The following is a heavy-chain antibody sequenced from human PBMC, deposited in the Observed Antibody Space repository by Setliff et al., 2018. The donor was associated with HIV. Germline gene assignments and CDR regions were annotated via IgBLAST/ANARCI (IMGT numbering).Heavy chain of an antibody. CDR2: VIYSGSP. V-gene: IGHV4-39*01. D-gene: IGHD1-1*01. CDR1: GGSISTTTYY. Sequence: SETLSLTCTVSGGSISTTTYYWGWIRQPPGRGLEWIGTVIYSGSPYYSPSLESRVTISADSSKNQFSLKLSSVTAADTAVYYCARQKGNAGTFFDSWGPGTLVTAPQ. CDR3: ARQKGNAGTFFDS. J-gene: IGHJ4*02.